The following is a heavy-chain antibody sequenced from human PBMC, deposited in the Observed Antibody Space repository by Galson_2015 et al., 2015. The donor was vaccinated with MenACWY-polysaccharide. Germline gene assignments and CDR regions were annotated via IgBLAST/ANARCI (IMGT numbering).Heavy chain of an antibody. CDR3: AHRGPWGWEPKGANWFDP. Sequence: PALVKPTQTLTLTCTFSGFSLSTSGVGVGWIRQPPGKALEWLALIYWDDDKRYSPSLKSRLTITKDTSKNQVVLTMTNMDPVDTATYYCAHRGPWGWEPKGANWFDPWGQGTLVTVSS. D-gene: IGHD1-26*01. J-gene: IGHJ5*02. V-gene: IGHV2-5*02. CDR2: IYWDDDK. CDR1: GFSLSTSGVG.